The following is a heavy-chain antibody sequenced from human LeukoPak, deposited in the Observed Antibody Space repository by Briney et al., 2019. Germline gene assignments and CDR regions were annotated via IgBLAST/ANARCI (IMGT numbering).Heavy chain of an antibody. V-gene: IGHV3-7*01. Sequence: PGGSLRLSCAASGFTFSSYWMSWVRQAPGKGLEWVANINQDGREKYYVDSVKGRFTISRDNAKNSLYLQMNSLRAEDTAVYYCARVNDGSFWSGYYGFDYWGQGTLVTVSS. CDR2: INQDGREK. CDR3: ARVNDGSFWSGYYGFDY. D-gene: IGHD3-3*01. CDR1: GFTFSSYW. J-gene: IGHJ4*02.